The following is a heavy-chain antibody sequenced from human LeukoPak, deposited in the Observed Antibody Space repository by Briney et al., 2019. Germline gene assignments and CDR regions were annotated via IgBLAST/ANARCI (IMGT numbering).Heavy chain of an antibody. D-gene: IGHD3-16*01. CDR2: MNPNSGNT. CDR1: GYTFTSYD. Sequence: ASVKVSCKVSGYTFTSYDINWVRQATGQGLEWMGWMNPNSGNTGHAQKFQGRVTMTRNTSISTAYMELSSLRSEDTAVYYCARGYLNSGEENWFDPWGQGTLVTVSS. J-gene: IGHJ5*02. CDR3: ARGYLNSGEENWFDP. V-gene: IGHV1-8*01.